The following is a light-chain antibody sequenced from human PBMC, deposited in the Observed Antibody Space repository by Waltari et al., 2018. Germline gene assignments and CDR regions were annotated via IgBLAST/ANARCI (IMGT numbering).Light chain of an antibody. Sequence: IVLTQSPGTLSLSPGERAPLSCRASQSISSYYLAWYQQTPGQAPRLLIYGASSRATGIPDRFSGSGSGTDFTLTISRLEPEDFAVYFCQQYGSSPLTFGQGTKVEMK. CDR2: GAS. V-gene: IGKV3-20*01. J-gene: IGKJ1*01. CDR3: QQYGSSPLT. CDR1: QSISSYY.